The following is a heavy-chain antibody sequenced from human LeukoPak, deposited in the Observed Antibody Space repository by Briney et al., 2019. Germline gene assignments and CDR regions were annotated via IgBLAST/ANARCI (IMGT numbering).Heavy chain of an antibody. CDR1: GYTFTMYY. V-gene: IGHV1-46*01. J-gene: IGHJ6*03. D-gene: IGHD1-26*01. Sequence: ASVKVSCKASGYTFTMYYIHWVRQAPGQGLEWMGMINPSDGATTYAQRFQGRVTMTRDMSTTTVYMDLRRLRSEDTAVYFCGREQRGGLSGNLGGSFASYYTYYYMDVWGRGTTVTVSS. CDR2: INPSDGAT. CDR3: GREQRGGLSGNLGGSFASYYTYYYMDV.